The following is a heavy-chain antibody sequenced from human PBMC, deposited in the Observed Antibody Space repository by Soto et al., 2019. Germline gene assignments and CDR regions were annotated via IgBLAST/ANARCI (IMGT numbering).Heavy chain of an antibody. J-gene: IGHJ4*01. CDR1: GFTFSDYY. Sequence: PGGSLRLSCAASGFTFSDYYMSWIRQAPGKGLEWVSYISPGGTSMYYADSVKGRFTISRDNAKNSLYLQMNRLRAEDTAVYYCARSSAYITYWGRGSLVTVSS. D-gene: IGHD3-16*01. V-gene: IGHV3-11*01. CDR3: ARSSAYITY. CDR2: ISPGGTSM.